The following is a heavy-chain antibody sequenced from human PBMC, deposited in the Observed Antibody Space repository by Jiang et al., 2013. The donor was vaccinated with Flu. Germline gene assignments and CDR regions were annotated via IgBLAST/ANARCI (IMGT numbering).Heavy chain of an antibody. J-gene: IGHJ6*02. V-gene: IGHV5-51*01. CDR3: ARGSGSPDNYYYYGMDV. Sequence: EWMAMIWPGDSDTRYSPSFQGQVTISADRSISTAYLQWSSLKASDSAMYFCARGSGSPDNYYYYGMDVWGQGTAVTVSS. CDR2: IWPGDSDT.